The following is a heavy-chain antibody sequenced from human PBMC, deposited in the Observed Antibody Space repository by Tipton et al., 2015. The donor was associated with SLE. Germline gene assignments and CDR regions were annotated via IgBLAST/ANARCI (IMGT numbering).Heavy chain of an antibody. CDR1: GGAVIHNY. Sequence: TLSLTCSVSGGAVIHNYWSWIRQPPGKGLEWIGYIHSSGTTKYNSSLRSRVTISVDTSKNQFSLRLTSVTAADAAVYYCAKDGGGDMLDVWGQGALVTVSS. J-gene: IGHJ4*02. D-gene: IGHD2-21*02. V-gene: IGHV4-59*02. CDR3: AKDGGGDMLDV. CDR2: IHSSGTT.